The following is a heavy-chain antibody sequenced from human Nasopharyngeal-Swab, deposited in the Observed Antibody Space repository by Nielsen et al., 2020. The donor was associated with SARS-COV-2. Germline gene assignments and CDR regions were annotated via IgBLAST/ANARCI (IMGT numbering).Heavy chain of an antibody. CDR2: INHSGST. CDR1: GGSFSGYY. V-gene: IGHV4-34*09. CDR3: AREVIAEPDSDGFDI. J-gene: IGHJ3*02. D-gene: IGHD1-14*01. Sequence: SETLSLTCAVYGGSFSGYYWSWIRQPPGKGLEWIGEINHSGSTNYNPSLETRVTISVDTSKNQFSLELSSVTAADTAVYYCAREVIAEPDSDGFDIWGQGTMVTVSS.